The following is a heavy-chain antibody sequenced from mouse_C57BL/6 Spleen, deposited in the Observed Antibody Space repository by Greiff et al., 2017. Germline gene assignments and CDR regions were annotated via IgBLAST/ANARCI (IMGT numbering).Heavy chain of an antibody. CDR3: ARRTTVGATDYAMDY. CDR1: GFTFSDYG. J-gene: IGHJ4*01. D-gene: IGHD1-1*01. CDR2: ISSGSSTI. V-gene: IGHV5-17*01. Sequence: EVHLVESGGGLVKPGGSLKLSCAASGFTFSDYGMHWVRQAPEQGLEWVAYISSGSSTIYYADTVKGRFTISTDNAKNTLFLQMTSLRSEDTAMYDCARRTTVGATDYAMDYWGQGTSVTVSS.